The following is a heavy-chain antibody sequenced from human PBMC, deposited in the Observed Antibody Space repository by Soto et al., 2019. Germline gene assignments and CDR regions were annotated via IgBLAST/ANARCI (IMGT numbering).Heavy chain of an antibody. Sequence: GESLKISCKVSGYSFTNYWIAWVRQVPGKGLEWMGIIYPGASDIRYSPSFQGPVTISADKSISTAYLQWSSLKASDTAIYYCARQKADTGYDTSLDYWGQGTLVTVSS. V-gene: IGHV5-51*01. J-gene: IGHJ4*02. CDR2: IYPGASDI. CDR1: GYSFTNYW. CDR3: ARQKADTGYDTSLDY. D-gene: IGHD3-9*01.